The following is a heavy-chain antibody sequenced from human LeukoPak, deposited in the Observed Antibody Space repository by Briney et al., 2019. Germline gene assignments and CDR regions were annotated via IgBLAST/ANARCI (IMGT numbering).Heavy chain of an antibody. D-gene: IGHD6-19*01. Sequence: PGGSLRLSCAASGFTFSSYNMNWVRQAPGKGLEWVSGISGSGGSTYYADSVKGRFTISRDNSKNTLYLQMNSLRAEDTAVYYCAKDARYSSGWKSSDYWGQGTLVTVSS. V-gene: IGHV3-23*01. CDR2: ISGSGGST. CDR3: AKDARYSSGWKSSDY. J-gene: IGHJ4*02. CDR1: GFTFSSYN.